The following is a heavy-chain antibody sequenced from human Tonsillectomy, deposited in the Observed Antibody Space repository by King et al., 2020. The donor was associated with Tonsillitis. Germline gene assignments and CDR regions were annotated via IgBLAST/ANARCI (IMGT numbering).Heavy chain of an antibody. CDR1: GFTFSNYY. V-gene: IGHV3-11*05. Sequence: VQLVESGGGLVKPGGSLRLSCAASGFTFSNYYMSWIRQAPGKGLEWLSYINPSSTYTDYADSVKGRFTISRDNAKNSLYLQMNSLRAEDTAVYYCARALLTDNGDYSYSYYMDVWGKGTTVTVSS. CDR3: ARALLTDNGDYSYSYYMDV. J-gene: IGHJ6*03. D-gene: IGHD4-17*01. CDR2: INPSSTYT.